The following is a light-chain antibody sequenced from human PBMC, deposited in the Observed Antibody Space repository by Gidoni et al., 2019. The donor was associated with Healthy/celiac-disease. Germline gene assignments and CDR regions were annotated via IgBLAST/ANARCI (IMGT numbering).Light chain of an antibody. CDR1: HRLLHSNGYDY. CDR2: LGS. Sequence: DVVMNHSPPSLPTTPGEAASISSRSSHRLLHSNGYDYLDWYLQQPGQSPQLLIYLGSNRAAGVPDRFSGSGSGTDDTLKISSVEAEDVGVYYCMQALQPPRRTFGGGTKVEIK. CDR3: MQALQPPRRT. J-gene: IGKJ4*02. V-gene: IGKV2-28*01.